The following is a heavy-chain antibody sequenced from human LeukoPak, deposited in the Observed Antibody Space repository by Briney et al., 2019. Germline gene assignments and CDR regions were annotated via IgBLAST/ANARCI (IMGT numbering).Heavy chain of an antibody. D-gene: IGHD5-18*01. CDR2: IWYDGSNK. CDR1: GFTFSSYG. V-gene: IGHV3-33*06. J-gene: IGHJ4*02. CDR3: AKDSGYSYGTLDY. Sequence: GGSLRLSCAASGFTFSSYGMHWVRQAPGKGLECVAVIWYDGSNKYYADSVKGRFTISRDNSKNTLYLQMNSLRAEDTAVYYCAKDSGYSYGTLDYWGQGTLVTVSS.